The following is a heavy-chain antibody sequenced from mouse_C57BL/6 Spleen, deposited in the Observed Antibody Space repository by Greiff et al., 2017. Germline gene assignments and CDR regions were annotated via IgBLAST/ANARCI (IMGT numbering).Heavy chain of an antibody. D-gene: IGHD2-1*01. V-gene: IGHV1-5*01. CDR2: IYPGNSDT. CDR3: SIYYGNYGAMDD. J-gene: IGHJ4*01. CDR1: GYTFTSYW. Sequence: VQLKESGTVLARPGASVKMSCKTSGYTFTSYWMHWVKQRPGQGLEWIGAIYPGNSDTSYNQKFKGKAKLTAVTSASTAYMELSSLTNEDAAVYYCSIYYGNYGAMDDWGQGTSVTVSS.